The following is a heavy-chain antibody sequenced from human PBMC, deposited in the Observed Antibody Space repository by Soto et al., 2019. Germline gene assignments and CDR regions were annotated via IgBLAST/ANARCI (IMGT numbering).Heavy chain of an antibody. J-gene: IGHJ3*02. CDR2: IYSGDST. Sequence: EVQLVESGGGLVQPGGSLRLSCAASGFTVSSNYMSWVRQAPGKGLEWVSIIYSGDSTYYADSVKGRFTISRDNSKNTLYRQMNSLRAEDTAVYYCARDRGTLWAFDIWGQGTMVTVSS. CDR3: ARDRGTLWAFDI. CDR1: GFTVSSNY. D-gene: IGHD5-18*01. V-gene: IGHV3-66*01.